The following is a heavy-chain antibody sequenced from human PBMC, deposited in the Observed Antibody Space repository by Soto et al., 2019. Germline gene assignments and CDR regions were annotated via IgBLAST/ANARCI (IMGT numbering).Heavy chain of an antibody. J-gene: IGHJ3*02. Sequence: SETLSLTCTVSGGSSSSTSYYWGWIRQPPGKGLEWIGSIYSSGNTYYNPSLKSRVTISVDTSKSQLSLKLSSVTAADTALSYSARVERGNATNVVDAFDISGPGTMFTVSS. CDR1: GGSSSSTSYY. D-gene: IGHD3-16*01. CDR3: ARVERGNATNVVDAFDI. CDR2: IYSSGNT. V-gene: IGHV4-39*03.